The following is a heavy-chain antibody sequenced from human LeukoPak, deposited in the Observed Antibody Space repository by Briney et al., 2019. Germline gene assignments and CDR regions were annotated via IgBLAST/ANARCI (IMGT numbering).Heavy chain of an antibody. CDR3: AGHSMMATIKDY. V-gene: IGHV4-39*07. CDR1: GGSISSSSYY. CDR2: IYYSGST. J-gene: IGHJ4*02. Sequence: SETLSLTCTVSGGSISSSSYYWGWIRQPPGKGLEWIGSIYYSGSTYYNPSLKSRVTISVDTSKNQFSLKLSSVTAADTAVYYCAGHSMMATIKDYWGQGTLVTVSS. D-gene: IGHD5-24*01.